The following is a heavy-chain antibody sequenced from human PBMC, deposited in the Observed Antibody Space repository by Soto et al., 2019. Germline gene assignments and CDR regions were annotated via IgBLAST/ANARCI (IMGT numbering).Heavy chain of an antibody. CDR2: IWYDGSNK. Sequence: PGGSLRLSCAASGFTFSSYGMHWVRQAPGKGLEWVAVIWYDGSNKYYADSVKGRFTISRDNSKNTLYLQMNSLRAEDTAVYYCARDPVVVPAAMIGSVYGMDVWGQGTTVTVSS. J-gene: IGHJ6*02. V-gene: IGHV3-33*01. CDR3: ARDPVVVPAAMIGSVYGMDV. CDR1: GFTFSSYG. D-gene: IGHD2-2*01.